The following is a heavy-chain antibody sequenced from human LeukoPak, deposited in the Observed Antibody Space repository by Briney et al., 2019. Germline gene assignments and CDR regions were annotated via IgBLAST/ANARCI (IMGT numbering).Heavy chain of an antibody. CDR2: INPISGGT. V-gene: IGHV1-2*02. J-gene: IGHJ4*02. D-gene: IGHD2-15*01. CDR1: GYTFTGYY. Sequence: GAPVKVSCKASGYTFTGYYMHWVRQAPGQGPEWMGWINPISGGTKYAQKFQGRVTMTRDTSSSTAYMELSRLRSDGTAVYYCARAECSSGSCSNDYWGQGTLVTVSS. CDR3: ARAECSSGSCSNDY.